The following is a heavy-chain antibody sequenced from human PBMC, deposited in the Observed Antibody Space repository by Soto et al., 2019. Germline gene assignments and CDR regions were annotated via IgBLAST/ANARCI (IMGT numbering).Heavy chain of an antibody. V-gene: IGHV3-21*01. J-gene: IGHJ1*01. D-gene: IGHD2-15*01. CDR1: GFTFSSYS. Sequence: GGSLRLSCAASGFTFSSYSMNWVRQAPWKGLEWVSSISSSSSYIYYADSVKGRFTISRDNAKNSLYLQMNSLRAEDTAVYYCARAPYCSGGSCYLEYFQHWGQGTLVTVSS. CDR3: ARAPYCSGGSCYLEYFQH. CDR2: ISSSSSYI.